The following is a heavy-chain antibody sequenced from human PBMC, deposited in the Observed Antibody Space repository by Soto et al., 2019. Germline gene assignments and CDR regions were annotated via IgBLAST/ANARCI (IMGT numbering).Heavy chain of an antibody. Sequence: SETLSLTCTVSGGSISSISHSWGWIRQSPGQGLEWIGNIFYNGITYYNPSLKSRATISADTSQNHFSLKLRSVTVADTAVYSCARLVTGTHYYFDFWGQGSLVTVSS. V-gene: IGHV4-39*02. D-gene: IGHD1-1*01. J-gene: IGHJ4*02. CDR3: ARLVTGTHYYFDF. CDR2: IFYNGIT. CDR1: GGSISSISHS.